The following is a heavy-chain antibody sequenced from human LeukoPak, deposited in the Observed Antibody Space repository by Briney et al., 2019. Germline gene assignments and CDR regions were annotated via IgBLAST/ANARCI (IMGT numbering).Heavy chain of an antibody. Sequence: GGSLRLSCAASGFTFSSYEMNCVRQAPGKGLEWVSSISRSGSTKYYADSVKGRFTISRDNAKNSLFLQMNSLRGEDTAVYYCARVLRYCSGGNCYSGGLGYMDVWGKGTTVTISS. CDR2: ISRSGSTK. J-gene: IGHJ6*03. CDR1: GFTFSSYE. V-gene: IGHV3-48*03. CDR3: ARVLRYCSGGNCYSGGLGYMDV. D-gene: IGHD2-15*01.